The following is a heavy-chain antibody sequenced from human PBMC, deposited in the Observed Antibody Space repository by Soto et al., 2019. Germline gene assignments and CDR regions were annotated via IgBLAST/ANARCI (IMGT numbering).Heavy chain of an antibody. V-gene: IGHV1-58*02. D-gene: IGHD2-15*01. J-gene: IGHJ6*02. CDR2: IVVGSGNT. CDR1: GFTFTSSA. CDR3: AAEGSWXRNYYGMDV. Sequence: SVKVSCKASGFTFTSSAMQWVRQARGQRLEWIGWIVVGSGNTNYAQKFQERVTITRDMSTSTAYMELSSLRSEDTAVYYCAAEGSWXRNYYGMDVWGQGTTVTGSS.